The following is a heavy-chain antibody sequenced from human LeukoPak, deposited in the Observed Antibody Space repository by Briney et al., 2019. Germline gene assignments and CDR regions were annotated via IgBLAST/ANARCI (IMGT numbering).Heavy chain of an antibody. CDR2: IYHTGST. V-gene: IGHV4-30-2*01. D-gene: IGHD2-2*01. J-gene: IGHJ5*02. CDR1: GGSISSGLYS. Sequence: PSQTLSLTCDVSGGSISSGLYSWSWIRQPLGKGLEWIGYIYHTGSTYYNPSLKSRVTISVDTSKNQFSLRLSSVAAADTAIYYCARLQYCSGTSCYWFDPWGQGTLVTVSS. CDR3: ARLQYCSGTSCYWFDP.